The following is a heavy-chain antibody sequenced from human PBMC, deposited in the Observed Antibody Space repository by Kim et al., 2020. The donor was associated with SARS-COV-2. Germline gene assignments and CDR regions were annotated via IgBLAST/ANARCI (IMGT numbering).Heavy chain of an antibody. CDR2: IYYSGST. CDR3: ARGLNPRPNFDY. J-gene: IGHJ4*02. Sequence: SETLSLTCTVSGGSISSYYWSWIRQPPGKGLEWIGYIYYSGSTNYNPSLKSRVTISVDTSKNQFSLKLSSVTAADTAVYYCARGLNPRPNFDYWGQGTLVTVSS. V-gene: IGHV4-59*01. CDR1: GGSISSYY.